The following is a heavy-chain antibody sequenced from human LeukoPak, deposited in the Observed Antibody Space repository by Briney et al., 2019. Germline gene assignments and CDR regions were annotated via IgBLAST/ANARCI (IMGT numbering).Heavy chain of an antibody. CDR1: GYTFTVYY. CDR3: ARDVNDILTGYSYHWFDP. V-gene: IGHV1-2*02. J-gene: IGHJ5*02. D-gene: IGHD3-9*01. CDR2: INPNSGGT. Sequence: ASLKVSCKASGYTFTVYYRHCGREAPGQGREWMGWINPNSGGTNYTQKFQGGVTMTRDTSISTAYMELRRLRSADKAVYYCARDVNDILTGYSYHWFDPWGQGTLVTVSS.